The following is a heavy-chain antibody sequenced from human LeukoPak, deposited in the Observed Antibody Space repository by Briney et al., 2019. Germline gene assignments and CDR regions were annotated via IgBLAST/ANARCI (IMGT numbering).Heavy chain of an antibody. Sequence: PSETLSLTCTVSGGSISSGGYYWSWIRQHPGKGLEWIGYIYFSGSTYYNPSLKSRVTISVDTSKNQFSLKLSSVTAADTAVYYCARLFPDDYGDPDAYDIWGQGTVVIVSS. V-gene: IGHV4-31*03. CDR2: IYFSGST. CDR3: ARLFPDDYGDPDAYDI. D-gene: IGHD4-17*01. CDR1: GGSISSGGYY. J-gene: IGHJ3*02.